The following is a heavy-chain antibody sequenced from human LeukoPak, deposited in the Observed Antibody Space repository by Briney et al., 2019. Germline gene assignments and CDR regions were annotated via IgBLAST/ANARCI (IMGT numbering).Heavy chain of an antibody. CDR3: AKDRSSGSYPYYFDY. Sequence: TGGSLRLSCAASGFTFSSYGMHWVCQGPGKGLEWVAFIRYDGSNKYYADSVKGRFTISRDNSKNTLYLQMNSLRAEDTAVYYCAKDRSSGSYPYYFDYWGQGTLVTVSS. CDR2: IRYDGSNK. CDR1: GFTFSSYG. V-gene: IGHV3-30*02. D-gene: IGHD1-26*01. J-gene: IGHJ4*02.